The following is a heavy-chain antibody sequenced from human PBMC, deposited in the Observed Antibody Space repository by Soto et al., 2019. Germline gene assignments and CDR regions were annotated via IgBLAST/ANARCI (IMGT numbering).Heavy chain of an antibody. J-gene: IGHJ4*01. CDR3: AGELSNSPEYFDF. V-gene: IGHV4-30-4*01. CDR2: IYYSGRT. CDR1: GGSISSDYYY. D-gene: IGHD6-6*01. Sequence: PSESLSLTCTVSGGSISSDYYYWSWIRQPPGKGLEWIGYIYYSGRTAYNPSLKSRIIISIDTSKNQFSLSLNSLNAADTAVYYCAGELSNSPEYFDFWGLGTLVTASS.